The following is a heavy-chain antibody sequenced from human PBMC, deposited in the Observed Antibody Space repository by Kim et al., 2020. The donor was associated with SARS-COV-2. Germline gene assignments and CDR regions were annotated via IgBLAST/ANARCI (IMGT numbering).Heavy chain of an antibody. CDR2: ISSSSSYV. D-gene: IGHD6-25*01. V-gene: IGHV3-21*01. Sequence: GGSLRLSCAASGFSFSSYNMNWFRQAPGKGLEWVSSISSSSSYVYYADSLKGRFTISRDNAQHALYLQMDSLRAEDTAVYYCARRIGAAAATVGYFVLWGRGSLVTVSS. J-gene: IGHJ2*01. CDR3: ARRIGAAAATVGYFVL. CDR1: GFSFSSYN.